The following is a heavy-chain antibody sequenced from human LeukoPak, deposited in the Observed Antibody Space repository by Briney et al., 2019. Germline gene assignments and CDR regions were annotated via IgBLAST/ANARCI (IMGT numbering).Heavy chain of an antibody. CDR2: IYYSGST. CDR1: GGSISSSSYY. D-gene: IGHD1-7*01. CDR3: ARDSALTGTTDY. V-gene: IGHV4-39*07. J-gene: IGHJ4*02. Sequence: SETLSLTCTVSGGSISSSSYYWGWIRQPPGKGLEWIGSIYYSGSTYYNPSLKSRVTISVDTSKNQFSLKLSSVTAADTAVHYCARDSALTGTTDYWGQGTLVTVSS.